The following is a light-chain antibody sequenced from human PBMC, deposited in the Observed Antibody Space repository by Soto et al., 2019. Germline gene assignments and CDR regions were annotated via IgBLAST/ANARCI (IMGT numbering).Light chain of an antibody. CDR3: MQGTHCPPI. CDR2: KVS. Sequence: DVVMIQFPLSLPVTLGQPASISCRSSQSLVYSDGNTFLSWYHQRPGQSPRRLIYKVSNRDSGIPDRFSGSGSGTDFTLKISRVEAEDVGVYYCMQGTHCPPIFGPGTKVEIK. J-gene: IGKJ3*01. CDR1: QSLVYSDGNTF. V-gene: IGKV2-30*01.